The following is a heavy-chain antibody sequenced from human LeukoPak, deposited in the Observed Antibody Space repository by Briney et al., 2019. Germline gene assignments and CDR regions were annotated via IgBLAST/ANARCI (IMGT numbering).Heavy chain of an antibody. J-gene: IGHJ4*02. CDR3: AKGGGLAVAGTDYFDY. CDR1: GFTVSSNY. CDR2: ISGSGGGT. D-gene: IGHD6-19*01. Sequence: PGGSLRLSCAAPGFTVSSNYMSWVRQAPGKGLEWVSAISGSGGGTYYADSVKGRFTISRDNSKNTLYLQMNSLRAEDTAVYYCAKGGGLAVAGTDYFDYWGQGTLVTVSS. V-gene: IGHV3-23*01.